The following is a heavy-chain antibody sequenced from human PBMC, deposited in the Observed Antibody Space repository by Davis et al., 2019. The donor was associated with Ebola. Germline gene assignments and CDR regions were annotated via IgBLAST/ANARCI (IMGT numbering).Heavy chain of an antibody. V-gene: IGHV1-69*13. CDR3: ASQDIVVVPAAIRYYYYGMDV. D-gene: IGHD2-2*01. CDR2: IIPIFGTA. CDR1: GGTFSSYA. Sequence: SVKVSCKASGGTFSSYAISWVRQAPGQGLEWMGGIIPIFGTANYAQKFQGRVTITADESTSTAYMELSSLRSEDTAVYYCASQDIVVVPAAIRYYYYGMDVWGQGTTVTVSS. J-gene: IGHJ6*02.